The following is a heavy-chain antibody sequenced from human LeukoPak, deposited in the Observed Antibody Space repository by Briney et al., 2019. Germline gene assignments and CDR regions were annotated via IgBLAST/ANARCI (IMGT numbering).Heavy chain of an antibody. CDR1: GYTFTSYG. CDR3: ARVRIFGGRGYFQH. CDR2: ISAYNGNT. Sequence: ASVKVSCKASGYTFTSYGISWVRQAPGQGLEWMGWISAYNGNTNYAQKLQGRVTMATDTSTSTAYMELRSLRSDDTAVYYCARVRIFGGRGYFQHWGQGTLVTVSS. D-gene: IGHD3-3*01. J-gene: IGHJ1*01. V-gene: IGHV1-18*01.